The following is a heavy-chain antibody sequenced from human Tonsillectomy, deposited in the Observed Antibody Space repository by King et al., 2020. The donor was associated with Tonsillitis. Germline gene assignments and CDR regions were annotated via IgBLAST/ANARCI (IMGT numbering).Heavy chain of an antibody. CDR2: INPSSVGT. D-gene: IGHD3-10*01. V-gene: IGHV1-2*02. CDR1: GYTFTAYY. CDR3: ARDRGSPDAFDI. Sequence: QLVQSGAEVKKPGASVKVSCKASGYTFTAYYIHWVRQAPGQGLEWMGWINPSSVGTTYAQMFQGRVTMARDTSISTAYMDLSRLISDDTAVYYCARDRGSPDAFDIWGQGTLVTVSS. J-gene: IGHJ3*02.